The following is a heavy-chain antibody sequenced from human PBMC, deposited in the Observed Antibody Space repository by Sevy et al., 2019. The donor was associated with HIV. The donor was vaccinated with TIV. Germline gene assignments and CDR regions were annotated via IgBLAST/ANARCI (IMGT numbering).Heavy chain of an antibody. V-gene: IGHV3-11*01. D-gene: IGHD3-22*01. J-gene: IGHJ5*02. CDR2: ISRSGSTI. Sequence: GGSLRLSCAASGFSFSDYYMSWIRQAPGKGLEWVSYISRSGSTINYADSVKGRFTISRDNAKNSLYLQINSLRAEDTAVYYCARENTMIEEPGWFDPWGQGSLVTVSS. CDR1: GFSFSDYY. CDR3: ARENTMIEEPGWFDP.